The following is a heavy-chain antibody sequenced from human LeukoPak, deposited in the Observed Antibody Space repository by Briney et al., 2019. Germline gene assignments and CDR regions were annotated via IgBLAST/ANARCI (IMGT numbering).Heavy chain of an antibody. CDR3: ARATNGGNTIDY. CDR2: IDPKRDPKRGGT. Sequence: ASVKVSCEASGYSFSGYHLHWVRQAPGQGLEWMGWIDPKRDPKRGGTNYAQNFQGRVTMTRDTSLSTAYMELTSLTSDDTAVYYCARATNGGNTIDYWGQGTLVTVSS. V-gene: IGHV1-2*02. J-gene: IGHJ4*02. CDR1: GYSFSGYH. D-gene: IGHD4-23*01.